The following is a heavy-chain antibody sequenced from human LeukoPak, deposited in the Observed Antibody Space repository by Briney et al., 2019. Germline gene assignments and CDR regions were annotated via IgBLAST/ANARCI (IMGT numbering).Heavy chain of an antibody. Sequence: PGRSLSLSCAASGFTFSSYSMNWVRQAPGKGLEWVSYITSGSDAIYYADSVKGRFTISRDNAKNSLYLQMSSLRAEDTAVYYCVRDPPRRYDHWGQGTLVTVSS. V-gene: IGHV3-48*01. CDR2: ITSGSDAI. J-gene: IGHJ4*02. CDR1: GFTFSSYS. CDR3: VRDPPRRYDH. D-gene: IGHD1-14*01.